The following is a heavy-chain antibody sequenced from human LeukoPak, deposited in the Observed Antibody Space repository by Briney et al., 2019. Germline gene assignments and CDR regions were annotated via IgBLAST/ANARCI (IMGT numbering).Heavy chain of an antibody. V-gene: IGHV1-69*13. CDR3: ARAVSIAAAGTFDY. D-gene: IGHD6-13*01. Sequence: GASVKVSCKASGGTFSSYAISWVRQAPGQGLEWMGGIIPIFGTANYAQKFQGGVTITADESTSTACMELSSLRSEDTAVYYCARAVSIAAAGTFDYWGQGTLVTVSS. CDR1: GGTFSSYA. J-gene: IGHJ4*02. CDR2: IIPIFGTA.